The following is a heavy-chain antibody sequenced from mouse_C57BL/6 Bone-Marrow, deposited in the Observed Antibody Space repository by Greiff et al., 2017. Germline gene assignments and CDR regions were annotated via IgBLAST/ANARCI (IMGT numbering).Heavy chain of an antibody. J-gene: IGHJ2*01. Sequence: QVQLQQPGAELVRPGSSAKLSCKASGYTFTSYWMTWVKQRPIQGLEWIGNIDPSDSETYYTHQFKDQATLTVDKSTSPAYMQLSSLTSEDSAIYYCARRGVDGYCCFDYWGQGTTLTVSA. V-gene: IGHV1-52*01. D-gene: IGHD2-3*01. CDR3: ARRGVDGYCCFDY. CDR2: IDPSDSET. CDR1: GYTFTSYW.